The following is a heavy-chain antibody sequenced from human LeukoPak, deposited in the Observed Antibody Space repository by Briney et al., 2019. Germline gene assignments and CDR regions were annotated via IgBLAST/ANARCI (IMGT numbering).Heavy chain of an antibody. CDR2: ISSSSSTI. D-gene: IGHD2-21*02. J-gene: IGHJ4*02. Sequence: PGGSLRLSCAASGFTFSSYSMNWVRQAPGKGLEWVSYISSSSSTIYYADSVKGRFTISRDNAKNSLYLQMNSLRAEDTAVYYCARETRCGGDCYSLDYWGQGTLVTVSS. CDR1: GFTFSSYS. CDR3: ARETRCGGDCYSLDY. V-gene: IGHV3-48*04.